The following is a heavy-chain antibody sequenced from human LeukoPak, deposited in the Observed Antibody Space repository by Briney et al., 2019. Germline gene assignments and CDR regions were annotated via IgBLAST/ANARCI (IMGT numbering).Heavy chain of an antibody. CDR3: ARVTKYSSGWYRYYYYYMDV. CDR1: GGSFSGYY. J-gene: IGHJ6*03. Sequence: SETLSLTCAVYGGSFSGYYWSWIRQPPGKGLEWIGEINHSGSTNYNPSLKSRVTISVDTSKNQFSLKLSSVTAADTAVYYCARVTKYSSGWYRYYYYYMDVWGKGTTVTVSS. D-gene: IGHD6-19*01. V-gene: IGHV4-34*01. CDR2: INHSGST.